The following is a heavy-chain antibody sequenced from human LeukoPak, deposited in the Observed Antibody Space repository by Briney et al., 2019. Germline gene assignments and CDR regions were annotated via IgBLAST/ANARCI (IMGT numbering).Heavy chain of an antibody. J-gene: IGHJ5*02. D-gene: IGHD6-6*01. CDR1: GFTFSSYA. CDR2: ISGSGGST. Sequence: GGSLRLSCAASGFTFSSYAMSWVRQAPGKGLEWVSAISGSGGSTYYADSVKGRLTISRDNSKNTLYLQMNSLRAEDTAVYYCAKDLGPIAARPGWFDPWGQGTLVTVSS. V-gene: IGHV3-23*01. CDR3: AKDLGPIAARPGWFDP.